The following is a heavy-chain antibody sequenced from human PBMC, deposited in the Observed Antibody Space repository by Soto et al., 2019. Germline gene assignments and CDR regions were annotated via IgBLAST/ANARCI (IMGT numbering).Heavy chain of an antibody. Sequence: PSETLSLTCTVSGASLSSFYWSLLRRPPGKGLEWIGYIYHSGSTKYNPSLKSRVTISVDTSKNQFSVKLSSVTAADTAVYYCARVWGLDYIDSRGQGTRVTVSS. J-gene: IGHJ4*02. D-gene: IGHD7-27*01. CDR1: GASLSSFY. V-gene: IGHV4-59*01. CDR3: ARVWGLDYIDS. CDR2: IYHSGST.